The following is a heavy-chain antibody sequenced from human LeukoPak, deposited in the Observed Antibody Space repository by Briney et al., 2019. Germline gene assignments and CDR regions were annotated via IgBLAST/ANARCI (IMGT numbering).Heavy chain of an antibody. J-gene: IGHJ3*02. CDR3: ARGRPLMGAAQNAFDI. CDR1: GDSVSSESAA. D-gene: IGHD1-26*01. V-gene: IGHV6-1*01. Sequence: SQTLSLTCAISGDSVSSESAAWNWIRRSPSRGLEWLGRIYYRSKWYNNYAVSVRSRISINPDTSKNHFSLQLNSVTPEDTAVYYRARGRPLMGAAQNAFDIWGQGTMVTVSS. CDR2: IYYRSKWYN.